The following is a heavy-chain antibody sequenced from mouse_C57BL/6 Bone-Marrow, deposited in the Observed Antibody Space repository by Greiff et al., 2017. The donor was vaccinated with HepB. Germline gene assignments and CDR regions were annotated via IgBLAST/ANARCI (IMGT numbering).Heavy chain of an antibody. CDR1: GYTFTSYG. D-gene: IGHD2-13*01. V-gene: IGHV1-81*01. CDR2: IYPRSGNT. Sequence: VQLKQSGAELARPGASVKLSCKASGYTFTSYGISWVKQRTGQGLEWIGEIYPRSGNTYYNEKFKGKATLTADKSSSTAYMELRSLTSEDSAVYFCARIGLQAYFDYWGQGTTLTVSS. CDR3: ARIGLQAYFDY. J-gene: IGHJ2*01.